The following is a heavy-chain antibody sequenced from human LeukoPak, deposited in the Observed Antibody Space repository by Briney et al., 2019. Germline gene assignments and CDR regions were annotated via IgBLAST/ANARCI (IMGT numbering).Heavy chain of an antibody. Sequence: SETLSLTCTVSGGSVNSGNYYWTWIRQPPGKGPEWIGYIHYSGSTKYNPSLKSRVTISVDTSKNQFSLKLSSVTDADTAVYYCARVRRSLNWFDSWGQGTLVTVSS. CDR2: IHYSGST. D-gene: IGHD3-3*01. V-gene: IGHV4-61*01. CDR1: GGSVNSGNYY. J-gene: IGHJ5*01. CDR3: ARVRRSLNWFDS.